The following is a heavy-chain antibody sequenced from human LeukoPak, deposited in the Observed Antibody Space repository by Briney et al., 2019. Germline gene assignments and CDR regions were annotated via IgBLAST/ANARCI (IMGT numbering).Heavy chain of an antibody. CDR2: ISVSSSYT. J-gene: IGHJ3*01. Sequence: PGGSLRLSCAASGFAFSSYAMSWVRQAPGKGLEWVSSISVSSSYTYYADSVKGRFTISRDNATNSLYLQMNSLSAEDTAVYYCARDLNTMIIVGDAFDVWGQGTMVTVSS. CDR3: ARDLNTMIIVGDAFDV. V-gene: IGHV3-21*01. CDR1: GFAFSSYA. D-gene: IGHD3-22*01.